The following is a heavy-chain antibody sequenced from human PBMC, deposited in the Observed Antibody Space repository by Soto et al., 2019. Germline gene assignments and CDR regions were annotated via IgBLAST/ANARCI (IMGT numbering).Heavy chain of an antibody. CDR3: ARQYSNAFDY. CDR2: IHFSGST. J-gene: IGHJ4*02. D-gene: IGHD1-26*01. Sequence: SETLPHTWTVSGGSISSYYWSWIRQATGKGLEWIGYIHFSGSTKYNPSLNSRVTTLIDTSNNQFSLKVTSVTAADTAVYYCARQYSNAFDYWGQGTLVTVSS. CDR1: GGSISSYY. V-gene: IGHV4-59*08.